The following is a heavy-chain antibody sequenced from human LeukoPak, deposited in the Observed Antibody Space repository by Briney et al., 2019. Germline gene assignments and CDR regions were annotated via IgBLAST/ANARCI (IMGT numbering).Heavy chain of an antibody. Sequence: PSETLSLTCTVSGGSISSDYWSWIRQPPGKGLEWIGYIHYSGSTNYNPSLKSRVTISIDTSKNQFSLKLSSVTAADTAVYYCAGTSSSYCSGGSCYGKFQTWGQGTLVTVSS. J-gene: IGHJ1*01. CDR3: AGTSSSYCSGGSCYGKFQT. CDR2: IHYSGST. V-gene: IGHV4-59*08. CDR1: GGSISSDY. D-gene: IGHD2-15*01.